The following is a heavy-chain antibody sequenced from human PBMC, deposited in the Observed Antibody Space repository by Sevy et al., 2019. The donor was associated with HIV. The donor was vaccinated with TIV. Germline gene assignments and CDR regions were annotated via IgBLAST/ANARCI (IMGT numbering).Heavy chain of an antibody. V-gene: IGHV3-11*01. CDR1: GFIFSDYY. D-gene: IGHD3-22*01. CDR2: ISSTSGSTI. J-gene: IGHJ4*02. CDR3: AREHWYYDSSGYAGLDY. Sequence: GGSLRLSCAASGFIFSDYYMSWIRQAPGKGLEWVSSISSTSGSTIDYAESVKGRFTISRDNTKNSLSPQMNSLRVEDTAMYYCAREHWYYDSSGYAGLDYWGQGTLVTVSS.